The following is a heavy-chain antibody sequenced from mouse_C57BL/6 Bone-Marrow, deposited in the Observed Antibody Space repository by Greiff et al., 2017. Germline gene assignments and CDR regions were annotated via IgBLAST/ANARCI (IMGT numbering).Heavy chain of an antibody. V-gene: IGHV1-64*01. CDR3: AAFDYGNYFDY. CDR2: IHPNSGST. D-gene: IGHD2-1*01. J-gene: IGHJ2*01. Sequence: VQLQQSGAELVKPGASVKLSCKASGYTFTSYRMHWVKQRPGQGLEWIGMIHPNSGSTNYNEKFKSKATLTADKSSSTAYMQLSSLTSEDYSVYYCAAFDYGNYFDYWGQGTTLTVSS. CDR1: GYTFTSYR.